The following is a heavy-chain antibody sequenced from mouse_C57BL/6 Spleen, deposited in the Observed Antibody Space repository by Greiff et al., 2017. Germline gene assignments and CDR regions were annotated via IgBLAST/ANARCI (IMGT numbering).Heavy chain of an antibody. D-gene: IGHD2-2*01. J-gene: IGHJ4*01. CDR3: ARCLGGYPYYYAMDY. V-gene: IGHV5-17*01. Sequence: EVHLVESGGGLVKPGGSLQLSCAASGFTFRDYGMHWVRPAPEKGLECVAYISSGSSTIYYADTVKGRFTISRDNAKNTLFLQMTSLRSEDTAMYYCARCLGGYPYYYAMDYWGQGTSVTVSS. CDR1: GFTFRDYG. CDR2: ISSGSSTI.